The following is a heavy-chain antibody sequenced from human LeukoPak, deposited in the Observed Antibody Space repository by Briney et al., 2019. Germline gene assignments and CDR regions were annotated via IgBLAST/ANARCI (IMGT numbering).Heavy chain of an antibody. CDR3: ARDYVDAFDL. V-gene: IGHV3-74*01. CDR2: INSDGGNT. J-gene: IGHJ3*01. D-gene: IGHD3-16*01. CDR1: GFTFSSYW. Sequence: GGSLRLSCAASGFTFSSYWMHWVRQAPGKGLVWVSHINSDGGNTTYADSVEGRFTISRDNAKNTLYLQMNSLRAEDTAVYSCARDYVDAFDLWGQGTMVTVSS.